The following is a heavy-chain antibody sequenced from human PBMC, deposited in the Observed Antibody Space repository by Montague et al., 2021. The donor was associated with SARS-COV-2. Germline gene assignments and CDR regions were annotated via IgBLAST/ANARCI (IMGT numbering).Heavy chain of an antibody. D-gene: IGHD3-9*01. V-gene: IGHV4-39*01. CDR3: ARLGDILTGYYTWFDP. CDR2: IYYSGST. J-gene: IGHJ5*02. Sequence: SETLSLTCTVSGGSISSSSYYWGWIRQPPGKGLEWIGSIYYSGSTYYNPSLKSRVTISVDTSKNQFSLNLSSVTAADTAVYYCARLGDILTGYYTWFDPWGQGTLVTVSS. CDR1: GGSISSSSYY.